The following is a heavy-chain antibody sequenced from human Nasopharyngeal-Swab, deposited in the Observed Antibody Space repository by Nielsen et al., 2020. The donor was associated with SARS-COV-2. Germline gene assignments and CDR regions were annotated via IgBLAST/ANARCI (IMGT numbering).Heavy chain of an antibody. D-gene: IGHD6-19*01. J-gene: IGHJ4*02. V-gene: IGHV3-21*01. Sequence: GESLKISCAASGFTFSSYGMNWVRQAPGKGLEWVSSISSSSSYIYYADSVKGRFTISRDNAKNSLYLQMNSLRAEDTAVYYCARVSSSGWDRGYFDYWGQGTLVTVSS. CDR2: ISSSSSYI. CDR1: GFTFSSYG. CDR3: ARVSSSGWDRGYFDY.